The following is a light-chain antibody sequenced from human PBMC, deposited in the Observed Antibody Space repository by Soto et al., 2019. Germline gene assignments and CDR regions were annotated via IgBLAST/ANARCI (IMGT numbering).Light chain of an antibody. CDR1: SSNIGNNY. J-gene: IGLJ3*02. V-gene: IGLV1-51*01. Sequence: QSVLTQPPSVSAAPGQKVTISCSGSSSNIGNNYVSWYQSLPGTAPKLLIYDNNERPSGIPDRFSGSKSGTSATLGITGLQTGDEADYYCGTWDSSLSVWVFGGGTKLTVL. CDR3: GTWDSSLSVWV. CDR2: DNN.